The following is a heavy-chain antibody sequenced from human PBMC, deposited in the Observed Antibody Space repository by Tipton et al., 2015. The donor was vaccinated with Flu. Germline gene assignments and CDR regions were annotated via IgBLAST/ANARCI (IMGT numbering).Heavy chain of an antibody. CDR3: ARGWLRSSFDC. CDR2: TYYSSKWFN. J-gene: IGHJ4*02. Sequence: GLVKPSQTLSLTCAISGDSVSGVTAWNWIRQSPSRGLEWLGRTYYSSKWFNDYAVSVKSRISISPDTSKNQFSLHLNSVTPEDTAVYYCARGWLRSSFDCWGQGTLVIVSS. D-gene: IGHD5-12*01. CDR1: GDSVSGVTA. V-gene: IGHV6-1*01.